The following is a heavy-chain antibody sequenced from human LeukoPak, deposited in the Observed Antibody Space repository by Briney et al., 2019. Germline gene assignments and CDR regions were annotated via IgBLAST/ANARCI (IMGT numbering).Heavy chain of an antibody. CDR1: GGSFSGYY. Sequence: PSETLSLTCAVYGGSFSGYYWSWIRQPPGKGLEWIGYIYYSGSTNYNPSLKSRVTISVDTSKNQFSLKLSSVTAADTAVYYCARHSKSQYYDFWSGYNNWFDPWGQGTLVTVSP. CDR2: IYYSGST. D-gene: IGHD3-3*01. V-gene: IGHV4-59*08. CDR3: ARHSKSQYYDFWSGYNNWFDP. J-gene: IGHJ5*02.